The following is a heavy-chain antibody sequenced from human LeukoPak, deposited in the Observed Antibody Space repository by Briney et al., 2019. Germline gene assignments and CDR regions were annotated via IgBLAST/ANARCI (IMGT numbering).Heavy chain of an antibody. CDR1: GGTFSSYA. V-gene: IGHV1-69*06. Sequence: SVKVSCKASGGTFSSYAISWVRQAPGQGLEWMGGIIPIFGTANYAQKFQGRVTITADKSTSTAYMELSSLRSEDTAVYYCAKEPTWIQLSFYASDIWGQGTMVTVSS. CDR2: IIPIFGTA. D-gene: IGHD5-18*01. J-gene: IGHJ3*02. CDR3: AKEPTWIQLSFYASDI.